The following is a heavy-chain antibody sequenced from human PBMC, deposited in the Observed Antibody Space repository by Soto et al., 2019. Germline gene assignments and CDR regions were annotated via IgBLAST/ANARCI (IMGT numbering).Heavy chain of an antibody. Sequence: SVKVSCKASAGTFDSYAISWVRQAPGQGLEWMGGVIPMFLKSNYAQKFQGRVTITADKSTNTVYMEMNSLKSEDTAVYYCVRGGGEMANPPPYLYWGQGTQVTVSS. CDR1: AGTFDSYA. D-gene: IGHD3-16*01. CDR2: VIPMFLKS. J-gene: IGHJ4*02. CDR3: VRGGGEMANPPPYLY. V-gene: IGHV1-69*06.